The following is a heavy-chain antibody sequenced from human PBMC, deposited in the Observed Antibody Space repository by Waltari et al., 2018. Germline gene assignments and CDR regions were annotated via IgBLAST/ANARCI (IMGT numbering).Heavy chain of an antibody. CDR1: GFTFSSSA. Sequence: QVQLVESGGGVVQPGRSLRLSCAASGFTFSSSALHCVRQAPGKGLEWVAVISYDGSNKYYADSVKGRFTISRDNSKNTLYLQMNSLRAEDTAVYYCARGISGYGIAYWGQGTLVTVSS. J-gene: IGHJ4*02. CDR2: ISYDGSNK. CDR3: ARGISGYGIAY. D-gene: IGHD5-12*01. V-gene: IGHV3-30-3*01.